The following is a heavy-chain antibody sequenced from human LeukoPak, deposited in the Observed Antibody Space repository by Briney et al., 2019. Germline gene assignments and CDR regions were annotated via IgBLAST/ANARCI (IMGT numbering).Heavy chain of an antibody. CDR2: VHLDGRT. CDR1: GGSVTSTNW. CDR3: AREGGFYRPLDY. D-gene: IGHD3-3*01. Sequence: SETLSLTCGVSGGSVTSTNWWTLVRQPPGTGLEWIGEVHLDGRTNYNPSLKSRLTMSVDLSENHVSLKLTSVTAADTAVYYCAREGGFYRPLDYSGQGTLVTVSS. V-gene: IGHV4-4*02. J-gene: IGHJ4*02.